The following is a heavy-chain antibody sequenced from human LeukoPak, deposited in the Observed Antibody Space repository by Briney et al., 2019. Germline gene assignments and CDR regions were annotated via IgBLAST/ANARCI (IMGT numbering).Heavy chain of an antibody. CDR1: GGTFSSYA. CDR3: ARDRGYSSSWNEPRYYYYGMDV. CDR2: IIPILGIA. V-gene: IGHV1-69*04. D-gene: IGHD6-13*01. J-gene: IGHJ6*02. Sequence: ASVKVSCKASGGTFSSYAISWVRQAPGQGLEWMGRIIPILGIANYAQKFQGRVTITADKSTSTAYMGLSSLRSEDTAVYYCARDRGYSSSWNEPRYYYYGMDVWGQGTTVTVSS.